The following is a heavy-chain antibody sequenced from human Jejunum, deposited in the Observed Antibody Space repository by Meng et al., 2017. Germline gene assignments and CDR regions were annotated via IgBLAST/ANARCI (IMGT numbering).Heavy chain of an antibody. V-gene: IGHV4-61*01. D-gene: IGHD6-19*01. CDR3: ARMIGSGPFDY. J-gene: IGHJ4*02. CDR2: IHYSRSP. Sequence: GSLRLSCTVSGDSVSTNYFWSWRRQSPGKGLELIGYIHYSRSPDYNPSLKSRVTISIDTSKNQFSLNLNSVTTTDTAVYYCARMIGSGPFDYWGQGTLVTVSS. CDR1: GDSVSTNYF.